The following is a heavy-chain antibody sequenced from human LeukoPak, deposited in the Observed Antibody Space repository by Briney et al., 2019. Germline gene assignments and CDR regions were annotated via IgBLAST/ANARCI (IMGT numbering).Heavy chain of an antibody. V-gene: IGHV4-34*01. J-gene: IGHJ6*03. CDR3: ARRYYYYYYMDV. CDR2: INHSGGT. Sequence: SETLSLTCAVYGGSFSGYYWSWIRQPPGKGLEWIGEINHSGGTNYNPSLKSRVTISVDTSKNQFSLKLSSVTAADTAVYYCARRYYYYYYMDVWGKGTTVTVSS. CDR1: GGSFSGYY.